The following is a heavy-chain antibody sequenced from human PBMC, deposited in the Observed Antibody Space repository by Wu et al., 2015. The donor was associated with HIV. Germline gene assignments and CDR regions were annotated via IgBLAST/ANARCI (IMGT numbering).Heavy chain of an antibody. CDR3: ARSAYDFWSGKNDLDRWFDP. V-gene: IGHV1-2*02. CDR1: GYTFTGYY. J-gene: IGHJ5*02. Sequence: QVQLLQSGAVVKKPGASVKVSCKASGYTFTGYYIHWVRQAPGQGLEWMGWINPNSGGTNYAQSFQGRVTMTRDTSISTAYMELTRLRSDDTAVYYCARSAYDFWSGKNDLDRWFDPWGQGTLVTVSS. CDR2: INPNSGGT. D-gene: IGHD3-3*01.